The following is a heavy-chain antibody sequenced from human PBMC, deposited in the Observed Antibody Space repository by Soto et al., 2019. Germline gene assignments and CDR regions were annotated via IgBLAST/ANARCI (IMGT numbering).Heavy chain of an antibody. CDR1: AGSIGSYY. Sequence: LSLTCAVSAGSIGSYYWTLIRQPAGKGLEWIGRIYTSGSTNYNPSLKSRVTMSVNTSKNQFSLRLTSVTAADTAVYYCARDAAAALDIWGQGTMVTVSS. CDR2: IYTSGST. J-gene: IGHJ3*02. CDR3: ARDAAAALDI. V-gene: IGHV4-4*07. D-gene: IGHD6-13*01.